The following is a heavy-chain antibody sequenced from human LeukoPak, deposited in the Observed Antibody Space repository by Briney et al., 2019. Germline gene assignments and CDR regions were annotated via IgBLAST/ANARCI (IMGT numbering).Heavy chain of an antibody. CDR2: FDPEDGET. CDR3: ARNQNDYGDYFRRDIMINAFDI. Sequence: ASVKVSCKASGYTLTELSMHWVRQAPGKGLEWMGGFDPEDGETIYAQKFQGRVTMTEDTSTDTAYMELSSLRSEDTAVYYCARNQNDYGDYFRRDIMINAFDIWGQGTMVTVSS. J-gene: IGHJ3*02. V-gene: IGHV1-24*01. CDR1: GYTLTELS. D-gene: IGHD4-17*01.